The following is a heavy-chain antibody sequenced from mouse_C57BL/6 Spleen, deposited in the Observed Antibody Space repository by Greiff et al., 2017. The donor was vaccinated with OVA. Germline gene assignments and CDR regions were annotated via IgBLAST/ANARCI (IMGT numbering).Heavy chain of an antibody. V-gene: IGHV5-9*01. CDR3: ARHRYGSSYLYYAMDY. J-gene: IGHJ4*01. CDR1: GFTFSSYT. Sequence: EVQRVESGGGLVKPGGSLKLSCAASGFTFSSYTMSWVRQTPEKRLEWVATISGGGGNTYYPDSVKGRFTISRDNAKNTLYLQMSSLRSEDTALYYCARHRYGSSYLYYAMDYWGQGTSVTVSS. CDR2: ISGGGGNT. D-gene: IGHD1-1*01.